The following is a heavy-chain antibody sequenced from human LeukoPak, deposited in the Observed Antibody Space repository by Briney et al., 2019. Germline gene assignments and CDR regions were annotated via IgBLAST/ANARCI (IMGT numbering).Heavy chain of an antibody. Sequence: PGGSLRLSCAASGFTFRSHWMSWVRQAPGRGLEWVAHIRQDGNEEHYVDPVKGRFTISRDNARNSVYLQMDNLRAEDTAIYYCARDDYLGYWGQGTLVTVSS. D-gene: IGHD3-16*01. CDR3: ARDDYLGY. J-gene: IGHJ4*02. CDR2: IRQDGNEE. V-gene: IGHV3-7*05. CDR1: GFTFRSHW.